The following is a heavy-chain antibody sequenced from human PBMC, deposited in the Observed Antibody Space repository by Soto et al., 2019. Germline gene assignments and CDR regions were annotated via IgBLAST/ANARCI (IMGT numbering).Heavy chain of an antibody. V-gene: IGHV4-59*11. CDR3: ARVLDARIYGMDV. J-gene: IGHJ6*02. D-gene: IGHD6-6*01. Sequence: SSETLSLTCTVPGGSISSHYWSWIRQSPGKGLEWIGGIFYSGITNYNPSLKSRVTISVEMSKNQFSLKLSSVNAAVTAVYCGARVLDARIYGMDVWGQGTTVTVSS. CDR1: GGSISSHY. CDR2: IFYSGIT.